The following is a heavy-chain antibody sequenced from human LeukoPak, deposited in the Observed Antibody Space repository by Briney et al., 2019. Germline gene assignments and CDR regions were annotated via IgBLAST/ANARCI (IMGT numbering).Heavy chain of an antibody. Sequence: PGGSLRLSCAASGFTFSNYGMHWVRQAPGKGLEWVANIKQDGSEKYYVDSVKGRFTISRDNAKNSLYLQMNSLRAEDTAVYYCARGYSYYYDSSGYPYYFDYWGQGTLVTVSS. J-gene: IGHJ4*02. CDR2: IKQDGSEK. D-gene: IGHD3-22*01. CDR3: ARGYSYYYDSSGYPYYFDY. CDR1: GFTFSNYG. V-gene: IGHV3-7*01.